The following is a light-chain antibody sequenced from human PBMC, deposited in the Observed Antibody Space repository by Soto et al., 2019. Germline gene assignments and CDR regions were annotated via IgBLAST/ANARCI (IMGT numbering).Light chain of an antibody. Sequence: QSALTQPASVSGSPGQSITISCTGTSSDVGGYNYVSWYQQHPVKAPKLMIYDVTNRPSGVSDRFSGSKSSNTASLTTSGLQAEGEADYYCSSYTSSSTPYVFGTGTKVTVL. CDR3: SSYTSSSTPYV. J-gene: IGLJ1*01. CDR1: SSDVGGYNY. V-gene: IGLV2-14*01. CDR2: DVT.